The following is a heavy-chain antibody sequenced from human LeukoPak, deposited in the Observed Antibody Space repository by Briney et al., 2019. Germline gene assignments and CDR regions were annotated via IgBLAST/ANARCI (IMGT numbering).Heavy chain of an antibody. CDR3: SRHIVGARTFFDY. CDR2: ITSKTYGATI. D-gene: IGHD1-26*01. V-gene: IGHV3-49*04. Sequence: PGGSRRLSCTASGFTFGDYAMSWVRQAPGKGLEWVGFITSKTYGATIDYAASVKGRFTISRDDSKSIAYLQMNSLKSEDRAVYYCSRHIVGARTFFDYWGQGALVTVSS. J-gene: IGHJ4*02. CDR1: GFTFGDYA.